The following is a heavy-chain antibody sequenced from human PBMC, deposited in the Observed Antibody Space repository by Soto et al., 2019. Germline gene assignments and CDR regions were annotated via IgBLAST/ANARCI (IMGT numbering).Heavy chain of an antibody. D-gene: IGHD3-22*01. V-gene: IGHV1-46*01. J-gene: IGHJ4*02. CDR1: GYTFTSYY. Sequence: ASVKVSCKASGYTFTSYYMHWVRQAPGQGLEWMGIINPSGGSTSYAQKFQGRVTMTRDTSTSTVYMELSSLRSEDTAVYYCARGGSYYDSSGYYYFDYWGQGTLVTAPQ. CDR3: ARGGSYYDSSGYYYFDY. CDR2: INPSGGST.